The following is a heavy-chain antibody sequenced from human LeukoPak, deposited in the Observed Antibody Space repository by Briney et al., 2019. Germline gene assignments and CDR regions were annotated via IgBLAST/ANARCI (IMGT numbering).Heavy chain of an antibody. J-gene: IGHJ4*02. Sequence: SETLSLTCTVSGGSMSSYYWSWIRQPAGKGLEWIGRIYTSGSTDYNPYLKSRVTMSVDTSKNQFSLKLSSVTAADTAVYYCATDRRTSGGDFDYWGQGTLVTVSS. V-gene: IGHV4-4*07. CDR2: IYTSGST. CDR1: GGSMSSYY. D-gene: IGHD3-10*01. CDR3: ATDRRTSGGDFDY.